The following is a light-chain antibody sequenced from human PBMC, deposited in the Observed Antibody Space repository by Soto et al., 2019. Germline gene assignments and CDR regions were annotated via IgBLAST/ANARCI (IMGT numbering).Light chain of an antibody. J-gene: IGKJ2*01. V-gene: IGKV2-40*01. CDR1: QSLLDSDDGNTY. Sequence: DFVMTQTPLSLPVTPGEPASISCRSSQSLLDSDDGNTYLDWYLQKPVQSPQPLIYTLSYRESGVPARFSGSGSGTDFTLKISRVQAEDVGAYYCMQRIEFPSTFGQGTKLEIK. CDR3: MQRIEFPST. CDR2: TLS.